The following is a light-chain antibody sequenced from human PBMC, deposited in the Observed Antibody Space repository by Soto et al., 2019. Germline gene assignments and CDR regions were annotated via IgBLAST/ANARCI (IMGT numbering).Light chain of an antibody. CDR2: DAS. CDR3: QLRNNWPPIFT. CDR1: QSLSGH. J-gene: IGKJ3*01. Sequence: EIVLTQSPATLSLSPGERATLSCRASQSLSGHLAWFQQKPGQPPRLLIYDASNRATGVPARFSGSGSGTDFTLTISSLEPVDFAVYFCQLRNNWPPIFTFGPGTKVDFK. V-gene: IGKV3-11*01.